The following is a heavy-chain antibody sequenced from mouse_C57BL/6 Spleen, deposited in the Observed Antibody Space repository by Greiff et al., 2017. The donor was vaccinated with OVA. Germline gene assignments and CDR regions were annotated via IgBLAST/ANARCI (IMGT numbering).Heavy chain of an antibody. Sequence: QVQLQQSGAELARPGASVKLSCKASGYTFTSYGISWVKQRTGQGLEWIGEIYPRSGNTYYNEKFKGKATLTADKSSSTAYMELRSLTSEDSAVYVCARTPGDYYGSSYGYFDVWGTGTTVTVSS. V-gene: IGHV1-81*01. CDR2: IYPRSGNT. J-gene: IGHJ1*03. D-gene: IGHD1-1*01. CDR1: GYTFTSYG. CDR3: ARTPGDYYGSSYGYFDV.